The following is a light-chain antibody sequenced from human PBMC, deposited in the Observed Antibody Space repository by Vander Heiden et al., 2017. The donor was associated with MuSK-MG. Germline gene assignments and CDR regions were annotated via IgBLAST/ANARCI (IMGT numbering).Light chain of an antibody. CDR2: DND. Sequence: QSVLTQPPSVSAAPGQTVTISCSGTSSNVGDNFVYWYYQFPGKDPKRRMYDNDIRPSGIPDRFSGYKAGAYATPGTNGLQTGDEGDDYCANSDKSLSAVRLGGGTKLTVL. J-gene: IGLJ2*01. CDR1: SSNVGDNF. V-gene: IGLV1-51*01. CDR3: ANSDKSLSAVR.